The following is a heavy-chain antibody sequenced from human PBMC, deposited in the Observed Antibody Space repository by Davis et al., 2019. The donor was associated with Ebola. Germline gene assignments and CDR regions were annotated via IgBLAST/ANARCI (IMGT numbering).Heavy chain of an antibody. J-gene: IGHJ6*03. V-gene: IGHV4-59*01. D-gene: IGHD4-23*01. CDR3: AGGHDRYYYYMDV. CDR2: IYYSGST. Sequence: PGGSLRLSCTVSGGSISSYYWSWIRQPPGKGLEWIGYIYYSGSTNYNPSLKSRVTISVDTSKNQFSLKLSSVTAADTAVYYCAGGHDRYYYYMDVWGKGTTVTVSS. CDR1: GGSISSYY.